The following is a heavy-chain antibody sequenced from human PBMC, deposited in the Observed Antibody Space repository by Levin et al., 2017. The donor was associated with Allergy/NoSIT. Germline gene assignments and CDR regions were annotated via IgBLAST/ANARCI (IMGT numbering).Heavy chain of an antibody. CDR1: GFTFSSYA. D-gene: IGHD1-26*01. V-gene: IGHV3-23*01. J-gene: IGHJ3*02. Sequence: ETLSLTCAASGFTFSSYAMSWVRQAPGKGLEWVSAISGSGGSTYYADSVKGRFTISRDNSKNTLYLQMNSLRAEDTAVYYCAKDLGWELLVCAFDSWGQGTMVTVSS. CDR2: ISGSGGST. CDR3: AKDLGWELLVCAFDS.